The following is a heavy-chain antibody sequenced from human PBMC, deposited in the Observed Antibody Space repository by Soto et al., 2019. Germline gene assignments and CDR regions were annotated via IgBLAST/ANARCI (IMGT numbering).Heavy chain of an antibody. V-gene: IGHV3-23*01. CDR3: AKGGIGGIQDYSDY. Sequence: GGSLRLSCAASGFTFSSYAMSWVRQAPGKGLEWVSAISGSGGSTYYADSVKGRFTISRDNSKKTLYLQMNSLRAEDTAVYYCAKGGIGGIQDYSDYWGQGTLVTVSS. CDR1: GFTFSSYA. J-gene: IGHJ4*02. CDR2: ISGSGGST.